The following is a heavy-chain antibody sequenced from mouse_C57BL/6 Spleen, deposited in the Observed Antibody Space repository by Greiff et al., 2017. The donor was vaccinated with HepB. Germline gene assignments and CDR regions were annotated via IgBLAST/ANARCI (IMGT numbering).Heavy chain of an antibody. CDR3: ARHLITTVVADAY. CDR1: GFTFSSYG. Sequence: EVMLVESGGDLVKPGGSLKLSCAASGFTFSSYGMSWVRQTPDKRLEWVATISSGGSYTYYPDSVKGRFTISRDNAKNTLYLQMSSLKSEDTAMYYCARHLITTVVADAYWGQGTLVTVSA. CDR2: ISSGGSYT. D-gene: IGHD1-1*01. J-gene: IGHJ3*01. V-gene: IGHV5-6*02.